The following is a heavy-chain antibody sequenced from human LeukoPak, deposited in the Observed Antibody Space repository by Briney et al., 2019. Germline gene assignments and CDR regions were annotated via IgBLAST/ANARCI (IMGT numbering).Heavy chain of an antibody. D-gene: IGHD2-15*01. Sequence: PGGSLRLSCAASGFTFSSYNMNWVRQAPGQGLEWVSFIGSSSTTIYYADSVKGRFTISRDNAKNSLYLQMNSLRSEDTAVYYCARGFGYCSGGNCESFDFWGQGILVAVSS. V-gene: IGHV3-48*01. CDR2: IGSSSTTI. CDR1: GFTFSSYN. CDR3: ARGFGYCSGGNCESFDF. J-gene: IGHJ4*02.